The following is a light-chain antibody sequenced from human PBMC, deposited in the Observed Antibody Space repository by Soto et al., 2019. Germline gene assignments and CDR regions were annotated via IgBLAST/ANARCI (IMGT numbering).Light chain of an antibody. CDR1: QSLLHSHGYNY. V-gene: IGKV2-28*01. CDR2: FGS. J-gene: IGKJ5*01. CDR3: MQALQVPIT. Sequence: DIVMTQLPVSLPVTPGEPASISCTSSQSLLHSHGYNYMDWYLQKPGQSPQLLIYFGSYRASGVPDRFSGSGSGTNFTLRISRVETDDFGIYYCMQALQVPITFGQGTRLEIK.